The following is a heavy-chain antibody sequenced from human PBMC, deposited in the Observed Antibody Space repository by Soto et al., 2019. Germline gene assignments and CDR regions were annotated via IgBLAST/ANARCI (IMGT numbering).Heavy chain of an antibody. CDR3: ARGQRNTIYYYYGMDV. J-gene: IGHJ6*02. CDR1: GYTFTSYY. V-gene: IGHV1-46*01. Sequence: GASVKVSCKASGYTFTSYYMSWVRQAPGQGLEWMGIINPSGGSTSYAQKFQGRVTMTRDTSTSTVYMELSSLRSEDTAVYYCARGQRNTIYYYYGMDVWGQGTTVTVSS. D-gene: IGHD3-3*01. CDR2: INPSGGST.